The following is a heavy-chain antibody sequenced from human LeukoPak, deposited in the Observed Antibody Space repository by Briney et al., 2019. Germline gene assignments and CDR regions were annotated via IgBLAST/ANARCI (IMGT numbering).Heavy chain of an antibody. Sequence: PGGSLRLSCAASGFTVSSNYMSWVRQAPGKGLEWVSVIYSGGSTYYADSVKGRFTISRHQSKNTLYLQMNSLRAEDTAVYYCARLIAAADHFDYWGQGTLVTVSS. CDR3: ARLIAAADHFDY. J-gene: IGHJ4*02. CDR1: GFTVSSNY. CDR2: IYSGGST. D-gene: IGHD6-13*01. V-gene: IGHV3-53*04.